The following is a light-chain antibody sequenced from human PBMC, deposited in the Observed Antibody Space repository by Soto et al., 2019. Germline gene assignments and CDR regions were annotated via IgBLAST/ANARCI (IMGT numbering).Light chain of an antibody. CDR2: DAS. CDR1: QDISNY. J-gene: IGKJ4*01. CDR3: QQYDNLPFT. V-gene: IGKV1-33*01. Sequence: DIQMTQSPSSLSASVGVRVTITCQASQDISNYLNWYQQKPGKAPKLLIYDASNLETGVPSRFSGSGSGTDFTFTISSLQPEDIATYYCQQYDNLPFTFGGGTKVEIK.